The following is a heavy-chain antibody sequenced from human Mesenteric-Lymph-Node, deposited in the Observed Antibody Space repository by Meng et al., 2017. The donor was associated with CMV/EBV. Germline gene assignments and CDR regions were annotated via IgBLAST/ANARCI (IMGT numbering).Heavy chain of an antibody. CDR3: AREPYDFWSGYYLY. Sequence: GSLRLSCAASGFTFSSYGMLWVRQAPGKGLEWVAFIQYDGSNKYYADSVKGRFTISRDNSKNTLYLQMNSLRAEDTAVYYCAREPYDFWSGYYLYWGQGTLVTVSS. D-gene: IGHD3-3*01. CDR2: IQYDGSNK. V-gene: IGHV3-30*02. J-gene: IGHJ4*02. CDR1: GFTFSSYG.